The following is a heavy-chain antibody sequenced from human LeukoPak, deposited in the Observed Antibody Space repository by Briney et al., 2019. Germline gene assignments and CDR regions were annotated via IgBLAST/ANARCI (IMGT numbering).Heavy chain of an antibody. D-gene: IGHD2-21*02. V-gene: IGHV3-30*03. CDR1: GFTFSSYG. CDR3: AYCGGDCYSLGAFDI. CDR2: ISYDGSNK. J-gene: IGHJ3*02. Sequence: GRSLRLSCAASGFTFSSYGMHWVRQAPGKGLEWVAVISYDGSNKYYADSVKGRFTISRDNSKNTLYLQMNSLRAEDTAVYYCAYCGGDCYSLGAFDIWGQGTMVTVSS.